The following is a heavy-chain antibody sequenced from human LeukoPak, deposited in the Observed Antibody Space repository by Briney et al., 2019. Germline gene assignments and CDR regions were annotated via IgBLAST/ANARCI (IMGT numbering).Heavy chain of an antibody. V-gene: IGHV4-61*02. CDR1: GGSISSGSYY. D-gene: IGHD3-22*01. CDR2: IYTSGST. Sequence: PSETLSLTCTVSGGSISSGSYYWSWIRQPAGKGLEWIGRIYTSGSTNYNPSLKSRVTISVDTSKNQFSLKLSSVTAADTAVYYCAMWDDGYDSSGGYWGQGTLVTVSS. J-gene: IGHJ4*02. CDR3: AMWDDGYDSSGGY.